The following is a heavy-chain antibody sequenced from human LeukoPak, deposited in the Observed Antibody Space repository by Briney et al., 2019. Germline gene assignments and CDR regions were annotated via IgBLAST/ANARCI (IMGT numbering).Heavy chain of an antibody. J-gene: IGHJ3*02. Sequence: GGSLRLSCAASGFTFSSYAMSWVRQAPGKGLEWVSAISGSGGSTYYADSVKGRFTISRDNSKNTLYLQMNSLRAEDTAVYYCANRPDCSSTSCHIPQDAFDIWGQGTMVTVSS. CDR3: ANRPDCSSTSCHIPQDAFDI. CDR1: GFTFSSYA. V-gene: IGHV3-23*01. D-gene: IGHD2-2*02. CDR2: ISGSGGST.